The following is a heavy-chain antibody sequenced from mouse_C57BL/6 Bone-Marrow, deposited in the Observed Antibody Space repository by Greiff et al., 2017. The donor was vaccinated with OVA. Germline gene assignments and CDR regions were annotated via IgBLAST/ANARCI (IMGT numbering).Heavy chain of an antibody. Sequence: EVKLVESGGGLVKPGGSLKLSCAASGFTFSDYGMHWVRQAPEKGLEWVAYISSGSSTIYYADTVQGRFTISRDNAKNTLFLQMTSLRSEDTAMYYYARTTVEAMDDWGQGTSVTVSS. V-gene: IGHV5-17*01. CDR2: ISSGSSTI. CDR3: ARTTVEAMDD. D-gene: IGHD1-1*01. CDR1: GFTFSDYG. J-gene: IGHJ4*01.